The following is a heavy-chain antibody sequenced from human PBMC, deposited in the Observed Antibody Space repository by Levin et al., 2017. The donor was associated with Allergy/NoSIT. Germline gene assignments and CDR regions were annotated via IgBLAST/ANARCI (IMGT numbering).Heavy chain of an antibody. D-gene: IGHD2-2*01. Sequence: PSETLSLTCAVYGGSFSGYYWSWIRQPPGKGLEWIGEINHSGSTNYNPSLKSRVTISVDTSKNQFSLKLSSVTAADTAVYYCARSLEYQLPKTFDYWGQGTLVTVSS. CDR3: ARSLEYQLPKTFDY. V-gene: IGHV4-34*01. CDR1: GGSFSGYY. J-gene: IGHJ4*02. CDR2: INHSGST.